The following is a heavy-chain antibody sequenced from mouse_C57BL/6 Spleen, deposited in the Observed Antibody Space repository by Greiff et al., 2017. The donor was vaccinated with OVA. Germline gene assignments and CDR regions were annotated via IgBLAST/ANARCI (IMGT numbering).Heavy chain of an antibody. D-gene: IGHD4-1*01. CDR3: ARILGLPYFDY. Sequence: VQLQQSGPELVKPGASVKISCKASGYTFTDYYMNWVKQSHGKSLEWIGDINPNNGGTSYNQKFKGKATLTVDKSSSTAYMELRSLTSEDSAVSYCARILGLPYFDYWGQGTTLTVSS. J-gene: IGHJ2*01. V-gene: IGHV1-26*01. CDR2: INPNNGGT. CDR1: GYTFTDYY.